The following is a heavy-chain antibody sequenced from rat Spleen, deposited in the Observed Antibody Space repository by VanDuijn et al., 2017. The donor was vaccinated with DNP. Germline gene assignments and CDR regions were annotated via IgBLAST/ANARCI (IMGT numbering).Heavy chain of an antibody. Sequence: EVQLQESGPGLVKPSQSLSLTCSVTGSSITSNYWGWIRQFPGNKMEYIGHISFSGTTSYHPSLKSRISITRDTSKNQFFLQLSSVTTEDTATYYCARWNIGTSTLDYWGQGVMVTVSS. CDR3: ARWNIGTSTLDY. V-gene: IGHV3-1*01. CDR1: GSSITSNY. CDR2: ISFSGTT. J-gene: IGHJ2*01. D-gene: IGHD1-5*01.